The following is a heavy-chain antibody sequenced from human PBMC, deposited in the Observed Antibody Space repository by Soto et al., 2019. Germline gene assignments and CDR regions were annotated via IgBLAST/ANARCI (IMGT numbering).Heavy chain of an antibody. D-gene: IGHD3-16*01. CDR1: GGSLSSSSYY. V-gene: IGHV4-39*01. J-gene: IGHJ6*02. CDR3: ARHNGPLYVGYYYDMDV. CDR2: IYYSGCT. Sequence: QLQLQESGPGLVKPSETLSLTCTVSGGSLSSSSYYWGWIRQPPGKGLEWIGSIYYSGCTYYNPSLKARVTISVETSKNQFSLKLSYVTAADTAVYYCARHNGPLYVGYYYDMDVWGQGTTVTVSS.